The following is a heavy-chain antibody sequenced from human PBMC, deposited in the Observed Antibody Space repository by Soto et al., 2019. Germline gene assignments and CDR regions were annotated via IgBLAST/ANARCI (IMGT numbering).Heavy chain of an antibody. V-gene: IGHV3-21*01. J-gene: IGHJ6*02. CDR1: GFTFSSYS. CDR2: ISSSSSYI. CDR3: ARDPYADIVVVAGMDV. D-gene: IGHD2-2*01. Sequence: GGSLRLSCAASGFTFSSYSMNWVRQAPGKGLEWVSSISSSSSYIYYADSVKGRFTISRDNAKNSLYLQMNSLRAEDTAVYYCARDPYADIVVVAGMDVWGQGTTVTV.